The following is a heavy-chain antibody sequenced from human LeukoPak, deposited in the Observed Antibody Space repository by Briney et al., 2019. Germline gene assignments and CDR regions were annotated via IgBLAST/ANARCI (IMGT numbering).Heavy chain of an antibody. Sequence: PGGSVRLSCAASGFTFSSYAMGWVRQAPGKGLEWVSAISGSGGSSYYADSGKGRFTISRDNSKNTLYLQMNSLRAEDTAVYYCARRYYDFWSGRLDAFDIWGQGTMVTVSS. CDR3: ARRYYDFWSGRLDAFDI. CDR1: GFTFSSYA. V-gene: IGHV3-23*01. CDR2: ISGSGGSS. D-gene: IGHD3-3*01. J-gene: IGHJ3*02.